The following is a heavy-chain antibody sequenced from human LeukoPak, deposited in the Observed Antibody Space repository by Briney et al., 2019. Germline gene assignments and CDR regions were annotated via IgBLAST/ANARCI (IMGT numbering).Heavy chain of an antibody. CDR3: QRETDAFDI. D-gene: IGHD1-26*01. CDR1: GFTFGSYA. Sequence: GGSLRLSCSASGFTFGSYAMHWVRQAPGKGLEYVSAISSNGGSTYYADSVKGRFTISRDNSKNTLYLQMNSLRAEDTAVYYCQRETDAFDIWGQGTMVTVSS. V-gene: IGHV3-64*04. J-gene: IGHJ3*02. CDR2: ISSNGGST.